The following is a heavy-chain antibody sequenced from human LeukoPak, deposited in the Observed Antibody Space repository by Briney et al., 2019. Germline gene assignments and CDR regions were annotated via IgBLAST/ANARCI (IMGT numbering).Heavy chain of an antibody. CDR1: GFTFCSHS. CDR3: ARDWFGDIGGAFDI. V-gene: IGHV3-48*02. Sequence: GGSLRLSCAASGFTFCSHSMNWVRQAPGKGLEWVSYISSSKSTIYYADSVKGRFTISRDNAKSSLYLQLNSLRDEDTAVYYCARDWFGDIGGAFDIWGQGTMVTVSS. D-gene: IGHD3-10*01. CDR2: ISSSKSTI. J-gene: IGHJ3*02.